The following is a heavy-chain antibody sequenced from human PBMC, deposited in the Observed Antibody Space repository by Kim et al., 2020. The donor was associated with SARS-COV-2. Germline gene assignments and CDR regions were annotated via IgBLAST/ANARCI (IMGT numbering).Heavy chain of an antibody. J-gene: IGHJ3*02. V-gene: IGHV3-74*01. CDR1: EFTFSNYW. Sequence: GGSLRLSCAASEFTFSNYWMHWVRQMPGQGLEWVSRIKSDGSSKDYADSVKGRFRIIRDNAWNKMYLEMNGLRVEDTAVYYCARELKIDPSSPRQYDALDMWGQGTMVTVSS. D-gene: IGHD4-4*01. CDR3: ARELKIDPSSPRQYDALDM. CDR2: IKSDGSSK.